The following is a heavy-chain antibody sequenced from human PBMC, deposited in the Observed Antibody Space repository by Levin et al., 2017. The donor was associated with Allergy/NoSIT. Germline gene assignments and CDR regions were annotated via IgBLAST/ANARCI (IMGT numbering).Heavy chain of an antibody. D-gene: IGHD3-10*01. CDR2: ISWNSGSI. CDR1: GFTFDDYA. CDR3: AKDRGYGSGSYYWPATSFSGYYYGMDV. V-gene: IGHV3-9*01. Sequence: GGSLRLSCAASGFTFDDYAMHWVRQAPGKGLEWVSGISWNSGSIGYADSVKGRFTISRDNAKNSLYLQMNSLRAEDTALYYCAKDRGYGSGSYYWPATSFSGYYYGMDVWGQGTTVTVSS. J-gene: IGHJ6*02.